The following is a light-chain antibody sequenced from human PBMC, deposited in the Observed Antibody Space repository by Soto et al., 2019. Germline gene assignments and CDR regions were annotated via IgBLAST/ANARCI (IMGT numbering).Light chain of an antibody. CDR2: KVS. CDR1: QSLVSSNGNTY. V-gene: IGKV2-30*01. J-gene: IGKJ2*01. Sequence: DVVMTQSPLSLPVTLGQPASISCRSSQSLVSSNGNTYLNWFQQRPGQSPRRLVYKVSNRDSGVPDRFSGSGSGTDLTLNISRVEAEDVGVYYCMQGGHWPTFGQGTKLEIK. CDR3: MQGGHWPT.